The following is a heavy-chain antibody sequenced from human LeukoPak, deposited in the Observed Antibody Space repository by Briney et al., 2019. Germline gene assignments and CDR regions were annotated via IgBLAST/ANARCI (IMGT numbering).Heavy chain of an antibody. V-gene: IGHV1-2*02. J-gene: IGHJ6*03. CDR3: ARDRFEMTSVTTLYYYYYMDV. D-gene: IGHD4-17*01. CDR2: INPHSGGT. Sequence: ASVKVSCKASGYTFTDYYMHWVRQAPGQGLEWMGWINPHSGGTNYAQKFQGRVTMTRDTSISTAYMELRSLRSDDTAVYYCARDRFEMTSVTTLYYYYYMDVWGKGTTVTISS. CDR1: GYTFTDYY.